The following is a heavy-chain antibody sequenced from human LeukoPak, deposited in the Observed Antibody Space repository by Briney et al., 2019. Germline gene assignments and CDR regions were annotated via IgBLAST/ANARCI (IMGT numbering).Heavy chain of an antibody. J-gene: IGHJ4*02. CDR1: GGSFSGYY. CDR3: ARGYHYDSSGHFDY. V-gene: IGHV4-34*01. Sequence: KPSETLSLTCAVYGGSFSGYYWSWIRQPPGKGLEWIGEINHSGSTNYNPSLKSRVTISVDTSKNQFSLKLSSVTAADTAVYYCARGYHYDSSGHFDYWGQGTLVTVSS. D-gene: IGHD3-22*01. CDR2: INHSGST.